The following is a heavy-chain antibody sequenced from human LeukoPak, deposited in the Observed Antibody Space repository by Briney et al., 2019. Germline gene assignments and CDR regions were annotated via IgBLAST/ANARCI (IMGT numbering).Heavy chain of an antibody. CDR2: ISGSDGTI. CDR3: AELGITMIGGV. J-gene: IGHJ6*04. V-gene: IGHV3-11*04. CDR1: GFTFNDYY. D-gene: IGHD3-10*02. Sequence: GGSLRLSCTASGFTFNDYYMTWIRQAPGKGLEWISSISGSDGTIFYADSVKGRFTISRDNAKKSLYLQMNSLRAEDTAVYYCAELGITMIGGVWGKGTTVTISS.